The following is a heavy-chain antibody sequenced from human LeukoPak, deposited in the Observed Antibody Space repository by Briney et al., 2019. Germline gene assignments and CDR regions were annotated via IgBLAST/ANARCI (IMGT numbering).Heavy chain of an antibody. CDR2: INPSGGST. CDR1: GYTFTSYY. J-gene: IGHJ5*02. CDR3: ASELPRDNWFDP. Sequence: ASVKVSCKASGYTFTSYYMHWVRQAPGQGLEWMGIINPSGGSTSYAQKFQGRVTMTRDMSTSTVYMELSSLRSEDTAVYYCASELPRDNWFDPWGQGTLVTVSS. V-gene: IGHV1-46*01. D-gene: IGHD1-14*01.